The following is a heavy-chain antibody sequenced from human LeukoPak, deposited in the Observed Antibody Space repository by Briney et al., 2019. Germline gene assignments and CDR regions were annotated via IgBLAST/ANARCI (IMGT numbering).Heavy chain of an antibody. D-gene: IGHD2-8*02. J-gene: IGHJ4*02. CDR1: GFTVSTNF. Sequence: GGSLRLSCAASGFTVSTNFMNWVRQAPGKGLGWVSIMYSGGSTYYADSVKGRFTISRDDSKDTVCLQMNSLRADDTAMYYCARGYCTGTNCLVDYWGQGTLVTVSS. V-gene: IGHV3-53*01. CDR2: MYSGGST. CDR3: ARGYCTGTNCLVDY.